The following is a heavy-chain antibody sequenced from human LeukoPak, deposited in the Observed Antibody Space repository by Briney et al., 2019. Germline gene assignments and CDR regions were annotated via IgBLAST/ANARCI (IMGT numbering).Heavy chain of an antibody. CDR1: GFTFSNYA. J-gene: IGHJ4*02. Sequence: PGGSLRLSCAASGFTFSNYAMSWVRQAPGKGLEWVSGISSSGDGPDYTDSVKGRFTISRDNSKNTLYLQMNSLRAEDTAVYYCAKLRVADYWGQGTLVTVSS. CDR2: ISSSGDGP. CDR3: AKLRVADY. V-gene: IGHV3-23*01. D-gene: IGHD3-3*01.